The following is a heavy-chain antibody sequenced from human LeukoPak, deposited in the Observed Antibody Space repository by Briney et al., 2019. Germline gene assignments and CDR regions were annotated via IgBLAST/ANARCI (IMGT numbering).Heavy chain of an antibody. J-gene: IGHJ5*02. CDR1: GYSFTSYW. CDR2: IYPGDSDT. Sequence: GESLKISWKGSGYSFTSYWIGWVRQMPGKGLEWMGIIYPGDSDTRYSPSFQGQVTISADKSISTAYLQWSSLKASDTAMYYCARQPPTYGGWFDPWGQGTLVTVSS. V-gene: IGHV5-51*01. D-gene: IGHD4-23*01. CDR3: ARQPPTYGGWFDP.